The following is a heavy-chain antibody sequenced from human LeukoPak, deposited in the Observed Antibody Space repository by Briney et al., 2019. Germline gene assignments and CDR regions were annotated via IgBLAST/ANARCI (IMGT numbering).Heavy chain of an antibody. V-gene: IGHV5-51*01. CDR3: ARQQVAYYYYYGMDV. D-gene: IGHD2-15*01. CDR2: IYPGDSDT. J-gene: IGHJ6*04. CDR1: GYSFTTYW. Sequence: GESLKISCKGSGYSFTTYWIAWVRQMPGKGLEWMGIIYPGDSDTRYSPSFQGQVTISADKSISTALLQWSSLEASDTTMYYCARQQVAYYYYYGMDVWGKGTTVTVSS.